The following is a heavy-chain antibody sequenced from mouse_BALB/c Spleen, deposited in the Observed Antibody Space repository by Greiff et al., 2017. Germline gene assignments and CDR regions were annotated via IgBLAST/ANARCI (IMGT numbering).Heavy chain of an antibody. V-gene: IGHV5-6*01. Sequence: EVMLVESGGDLVKPGGSLKLSCAASGFTFSSYGMSWVRQTPDKRLEWVATISSGGSYTYYPDSVKGRFTISRDNAKNTLYLQMSSLTSEDTAMYYGARQDYYGSRGYYLDYWGQGTTLTVSS. CDR1: GFTFSSYG. CDR3: ARQDYYGSRGYYLDY. D-gene: IGHD1-1*01. CDR2: ISSGGSYT. J-gene: IGHJ2*01.